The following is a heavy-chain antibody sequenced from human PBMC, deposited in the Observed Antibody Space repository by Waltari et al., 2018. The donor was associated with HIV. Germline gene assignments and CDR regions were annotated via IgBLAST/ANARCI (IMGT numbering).Heavy chain of an antibody. CDR3: ARDLDVDTMIVVARGAFDI. CDR1: AFPFSSYS. J-gene: IGHJ3*02. CDR2: IISSSSYI. D-gene: IGHD3-22*01. Sequence: EVQLVESGGGLVKPGGSLRLSCAASAFPFSSYSMNWVRPAPGTGREWVSSIISSSSYIYYADSVKGRFTISRDNAKNSLYLQMNSLRAEDTAVYYCARDLDVDTMIVVARGAFDIWGQGTMVTVSS. V-gene: IGHV3-21*01.